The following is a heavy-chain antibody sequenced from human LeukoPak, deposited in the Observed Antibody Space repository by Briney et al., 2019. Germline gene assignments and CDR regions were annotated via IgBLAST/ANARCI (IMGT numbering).Heavy chain of an antibody. CDR3: ARRAGSDC. CDR1: GFTVSGNY. J-gene: IGHJ4*02. CDR2: MYSNGNT. D-gene: IGHD6-19*01. Sequence: GGSLRLSCAASGFTVSGNYMSWVRQAPGKGLEWVSVMYSNGNTYYADSVRGRFTISRDNSENTVFLQMNSLRAEDTAVYYCARRAGSDCWGQGPLVTVSS. V-gene: IGHV3-53*01.